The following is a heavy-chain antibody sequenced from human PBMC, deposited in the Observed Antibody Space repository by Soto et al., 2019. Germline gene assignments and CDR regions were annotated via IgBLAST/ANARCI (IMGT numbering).Heavy chain of an antibody. CDR3: AREVRATFDH. D-gene: IGHD1-26*01. J-gene: IGHJ5*02. V-gene: IGHV3-7*01. CDR2: RKQDGSEK. CDR1: GLTFSTYW. Sequence: EVQLVESGGGLVQPGRPLRLSCAASGLTFSTYWMSWVRQAPGKGAEWVASRKQDGSEKYYMDSVKGRFTISKDNAKNSLYLQLNSLRVEDTAVYYCAREVRATFDHWGQGTLVTVSS.